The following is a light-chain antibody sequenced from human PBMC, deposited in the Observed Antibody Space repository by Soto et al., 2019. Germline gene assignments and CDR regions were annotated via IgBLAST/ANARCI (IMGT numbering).Light chain of an antibody. CDR2: DAS. J-gene: IGKJ5*01. V-gene: IGKV3-11*01. CDR1: QSVSSS. Sequence: EIVLTQSPATLSLSPGERATLACRASQSVSSSLAWYQQKPGQAPMLLIYDASNRATGLPARFRGSGSGTDFTLTISSLEPEDVAVYYCQQRSNWLTITFGQGTRLEIK. CDR3: QQRSNWLTIT.